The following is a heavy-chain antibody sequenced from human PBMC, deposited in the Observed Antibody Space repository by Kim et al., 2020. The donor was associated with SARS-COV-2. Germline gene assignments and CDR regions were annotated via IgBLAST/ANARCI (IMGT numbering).Heavy chain of an antibody. CDR3: ARGKALRLWLDY. V-gene: IGHV1-46*01. J-gene: IGHJ4*02. Sequence: SYAQKFQGRVTMTRDTSTSTVYMELSSLRSEDTAVYYCARGKALRLWLDYWGQGTLVTVSS. D-gene: IGHD5-18*01.